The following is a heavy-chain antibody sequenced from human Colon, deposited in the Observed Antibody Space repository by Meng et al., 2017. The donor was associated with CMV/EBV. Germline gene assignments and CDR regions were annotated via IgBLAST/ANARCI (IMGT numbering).Heavy chain of an antibody. J-gene: IGHJ6*02. Sequence: GESLKISCTASGMTFSNAWMSWVRQAPGKGLEWIGRIKSKLDGGTTDYAAPVKGRFSLSRDDSKNTLYLQMNSLRAEDTAVYYCARIERPGGRYNSYGMDVWGQGTTVTVSS. CDR1: GMTFSNAW. CDR3: ARIERPGGRYNSYGMDV. V-gene: IGHV3-15*01. D-gene: IGHD1-1*01. CDR2: IKSKLDGGTT.